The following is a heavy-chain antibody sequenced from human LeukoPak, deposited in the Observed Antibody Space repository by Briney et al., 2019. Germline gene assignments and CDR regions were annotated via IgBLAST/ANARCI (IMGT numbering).Heavy chain of an antibody. CDR2: VRSKADYYAT. J-gene: IGHJ4*01. V-gene: IGHV3-73*01. CDR1: GFTVRGSS. Sequence: GSVRLSCAASGFTVRGSSLHWVGQAPGKGLEWVGRVRSKADYYATAYSASVQGRFTVSRDDSTNTAYLQMNSLKPEDTAIYCCATFD. CDR3: ATFD.